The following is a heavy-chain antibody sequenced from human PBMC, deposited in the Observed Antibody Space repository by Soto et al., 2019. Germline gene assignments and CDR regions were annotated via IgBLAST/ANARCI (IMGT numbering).Heavy chain of an antibody. V-gene: IGHV4-34*02. Sequence: QVQLQQWGAGLLKPSETLSLTCAVSGGSFSGYFWTWIRQAPGKGLEWIGEITHSGGTNYNSSLKSQVMISVDTSKKQFSLILSSVTAADTAVYYCARDRQFYHFWSGYENEGPDGLDVWGQGTTVTVSS. CDR3: ARDRQFYHFWSGYENEGPDGLDV. CDR2: ITHSGGT. J-gene: IGHJ6*02. D-gene: IGHD3-3*02. CDR1: GGSFSGYF.